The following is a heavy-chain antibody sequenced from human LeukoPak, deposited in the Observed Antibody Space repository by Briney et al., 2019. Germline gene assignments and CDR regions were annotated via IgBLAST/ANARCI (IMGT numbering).Heavy chain of an antibody. V-gene: IGHV3-74*01. D-gene: IGHD6-13*01. CDR3: ATYSSSWHAIDY. J-gene: IGHJ4*02. Sequence: GGSLRLSCAASGFTFSSYWMHWVRQAPVKGLVWVSRINSDGSSTSYADSVKGRFTISRDNAKNTLYLQMNSLRGEDTAVYYCATYSSSWHAIDYWGQGTLVTVSS. CDR1: GFTFSSYW. CDR2: INSDGSST.